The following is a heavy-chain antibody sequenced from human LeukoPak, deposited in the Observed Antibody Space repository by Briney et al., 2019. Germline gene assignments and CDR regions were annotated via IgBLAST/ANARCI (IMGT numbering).Heavy chain of an antibody. D-gene: IGHD5-24*01. CDR3: ARFDGYKRSYYFDY. J-gene: IGHJ4*02. V-gene: IGHV4-61*02. CDR1: GGSISSGSYY. Sequence: SQTLSLTCTVSGGSISSGSYYWSWIRQPAGKGLEGIGRIYTSGSTNYNPSLKSRATISVDTSKNQFSLKLSSVTAADTAVYYCARFDGYKRSYYFDYWGQGTLVTVSS. CDR2: IYTSGST.